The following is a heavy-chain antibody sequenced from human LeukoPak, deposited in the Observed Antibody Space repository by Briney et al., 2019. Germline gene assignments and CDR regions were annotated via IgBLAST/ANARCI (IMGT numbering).Heavy chain of an antibody. Sequence: PGGSLRLSCVASGFTFNNAWMNWVRQAPGKGLVWVGRIYRKTDGGTTEHAAPVKGRFTISRDDSKNTLYLQMNSLKTEDTAVYYCTTGSNRYDSSDFDHWGQGTLVTVSS. CDR3: TTGSNRYDSSDFDH. J-gene: IGHJ4*02. CDR1: GFTFNNAW. V-gene: IGHV3-15*01. D-gene: IGHD3-22*01. CDR2: IYRKTDGGTT.